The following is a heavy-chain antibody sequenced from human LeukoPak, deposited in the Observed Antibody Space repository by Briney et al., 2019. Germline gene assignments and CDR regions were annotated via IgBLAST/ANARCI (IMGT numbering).Heavy chain of an antibody. CDR3: ARRFCGGGTCYSDYYFDY. V-gene: IGHV5-51*01. CDR1: GYSFTSYW. D-gene: IGHD2-15*01. CDR2: IYPGDSDT. J-gene: IGHJ4*02. Sequence: GESLKISCKGSGYSFTSYWIGWVRQIPGKGLEWMGIIYPGDSDTRYSPSSQGQVTISADKSISTAYLQWSSLKASDTAMYYCARRFCGGGTCYSDYYFDYWGQGTLVTVSS.